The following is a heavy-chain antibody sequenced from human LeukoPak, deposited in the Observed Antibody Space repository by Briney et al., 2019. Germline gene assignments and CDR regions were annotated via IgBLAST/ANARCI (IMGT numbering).Heavy chain of an antibody. CDR1: GGSISSTIYY. Sequence: SETLSLTCTVSGGSISSTIYYWGWIRQPPGKGLEWIGSIYYSGSTYYNPSLKSRVTISVDTSKNQFSLKLNSVAAADTAVYYCARPAGSGFYSNFDYWGQGTLVTVSS. D-gene: IGHD1-26*01. CDR2: IYYSGST. CDR3: ARPAGSGFYSNFDY. J-gene: IGHJ4*02. V-gene: IGHV4-39*01.